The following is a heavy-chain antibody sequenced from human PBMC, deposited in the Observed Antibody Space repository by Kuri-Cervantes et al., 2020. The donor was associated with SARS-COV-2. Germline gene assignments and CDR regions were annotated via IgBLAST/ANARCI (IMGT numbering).Heavy chain of an antibody. J-gene: IGHJ6*03. Sequence: ASVKVSCKASGYTFTSYGISWVRQAPGQRLEWMGWINPNSGVTGYAQKFQGRVIMTRDTSRNTAYMELSSLRSEDTAVYYCAIHNSSPADYYYYYMDVWGKGTTVTVSS. V-gene: IGHV1-8*02. CDR1: GYTFTSYG. D-gene: IGHD6-13*01. CDR3: AIHNSSPADYYYYYMDV. CDR2: INPNSGVT.